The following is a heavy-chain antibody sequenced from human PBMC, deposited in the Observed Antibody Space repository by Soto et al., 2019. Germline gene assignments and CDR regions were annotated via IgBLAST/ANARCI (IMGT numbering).Heavy chain of an antibody. CDR1: GFTFTSSA. CDR2: IVVGSGNT. J-gene: IGHJ6*02. Sequence: VKVSCKASGFTFTSSAVQWVRQARGQRLEWIGWIVVGSGNTNYAQKFQERVTITRDMSTSTAYMELSSLRSEDTAVYYCAAMKVVVAATRLHYYGMDVWGQGTTVTVSS. CDR3: AAMKVVVAATRLHYYGMDV. D-gene: IGHD2-15*01. V-gene: IGHV1-58*01.